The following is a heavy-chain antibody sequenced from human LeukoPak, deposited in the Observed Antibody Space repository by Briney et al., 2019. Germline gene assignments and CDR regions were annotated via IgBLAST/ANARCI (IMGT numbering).Heavy chain of an antibody. V-gene: IGHV1-2*02. CDR1: GYTFTGYF. J-gene: IGHJ4*02. CDR2: INPNSGGT. Sequence: ASVKVSCMASGYTFTGYFMHWVRQAPGQGLEWMGWINPNSGGTNYAQKFQGRVTMTRDTSISTAYMELSSLRSDDTAIYFCARGGLQLWFLVDYWGQGTLVTVSS. D-gene: IGHD5-18*01. CDR3: ARGGLQLWFLVDY.